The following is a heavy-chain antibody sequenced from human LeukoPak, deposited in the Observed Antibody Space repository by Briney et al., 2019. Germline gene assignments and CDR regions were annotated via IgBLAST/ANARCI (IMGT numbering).Heavy chain of an antibody. CDR3: ARGGMPDY. J-gene: IGHJ4*02. Sequence: GGSLRLSCAASGFTFSSYEMHWVRQAPGKGLEWVSYISSGGRPISYADSVKGRFTISRDNAKSSLYLQMNSLRAEDTAVYYCARGGMPDYWGQGTLVTVSS. CDR1: GFTFSSYE. D-gene: IGHD2-2*01. CDR2: ISSGGRPI. V-gene: IGHV3-48*03.